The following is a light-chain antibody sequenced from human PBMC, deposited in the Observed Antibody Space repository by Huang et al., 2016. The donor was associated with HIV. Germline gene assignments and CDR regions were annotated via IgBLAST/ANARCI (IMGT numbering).Light chain of an antibody. J-gene: IGKJ3*01. Sequence: EIVLTQSPGTLSLSPGERATLSCKTSQRVSSTYLAWFQQKSGQAPRLLIYAASIRASGTPDRITGSGSGTDFTLTISRLEPEDFAVYYCQQYQTSPFTLGPGTKVDIK. CDR2: AAS. CDR1: QRVSSTY. CDR3: QQYQTSPFT. V-gene: IGKV3-20*01.